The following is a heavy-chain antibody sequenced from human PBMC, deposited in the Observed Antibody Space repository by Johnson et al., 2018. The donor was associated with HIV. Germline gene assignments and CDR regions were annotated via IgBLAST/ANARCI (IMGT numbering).Heavy chain of an antibody. CDR1: GFTFSNAW. J-gene: IGHJ3*02. CDR3: ARTRHYYEAFDI. CDR2: ISYDGNNK. V-gene: IGHV3-30*03. Sequence: SLRLSCAASGFTFSNAWMSWVRQAPGKGLEWVAVISYDGNNKYYADSVKGRFTISRDNSKNTLYLQMNSLRAEDTAVYYCARTRHYYEAFDIWGQGTMVTVSS. D-gene: IGHD3-10*01.